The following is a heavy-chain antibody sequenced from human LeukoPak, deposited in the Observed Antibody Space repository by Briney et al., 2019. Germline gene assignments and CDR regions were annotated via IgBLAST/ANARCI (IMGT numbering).Heavy chain of an antibody. J-gene: IGHJ4*02. CDR1: GGSISSYY. Sequence: SETLSLTCTVSGGSISSYYWSWIRHPAGKGLEWIGRIYTSGSTNYNPSLKSRVTMSVDTSKNQFSLKLSSVTAADTAMYYCARGRPYSASYYDSDYWGQGTLVTVSS. V-gene: IGHV4-4*07. CDR3: ARGRPYSASYYDSDY. CDR2: IYTSGST. D-gene: IGHD1-26*01.